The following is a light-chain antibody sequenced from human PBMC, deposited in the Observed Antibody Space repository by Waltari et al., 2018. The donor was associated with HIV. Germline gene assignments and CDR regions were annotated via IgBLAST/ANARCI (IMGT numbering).Light chain of an antibody. Sequence: DIQMTQSQSSLSASVGDRVSITCRASQTFNTYLNWYQQKPGKAPNLLIFATSTLQSGVPSRFSGSGSWTDFTLTISSLQPEDFATYYCQQSYSSPRTFGQGTKVEVK. CDR2: ATS. CDR1: QTFNTY. V-gene: IGKV1-39*01. CDR3: QQSYSSPRT. J-gene: IGKJ1*01.